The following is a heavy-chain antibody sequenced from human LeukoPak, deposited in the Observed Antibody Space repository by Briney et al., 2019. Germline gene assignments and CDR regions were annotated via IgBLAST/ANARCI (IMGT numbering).Heavy chain of an antibody. J-gene: IGHJ5*02. Sequence: GGSLRLSCAASGFTFSSYGMHWVRQAPGKGLEWVAVIWYDGSNKYYADSVKGRFTISRDNSKNTLYLQMNSLRAEDTAVYYCARAGYCSGGSCYWRRDWFDPWGQGTLVTVSS. CDR1: GFTFSSYG. D-gene: IGHD2-15*01. CDR2: IWYDGSNK. CDR3: ARAGYCSGGSCYWRRDWFDP. V-gene: IGHV3-33*01.